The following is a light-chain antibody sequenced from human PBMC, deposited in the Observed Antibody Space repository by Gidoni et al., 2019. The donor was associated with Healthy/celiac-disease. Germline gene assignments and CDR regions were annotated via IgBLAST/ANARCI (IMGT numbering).Light chain of an antibody. J-gene: IGKJ1*01. Sequence: IQFNPFPSFLSASVGDRVTITCRASQGISSDLAGYQQKPGKAPKLLIYAASTLQGGVPSRFSGSGSGTEFTLTISSLQPEDFATYYCQQLNSYPWTFGQGTKVEIK. CDR1: QGISSD. V-gene: IGKV1-9*01. CDR3: QQLNSYPWT. CDR2: AAS.